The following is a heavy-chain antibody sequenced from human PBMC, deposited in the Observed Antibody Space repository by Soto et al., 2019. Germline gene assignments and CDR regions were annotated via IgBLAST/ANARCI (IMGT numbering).Heavy chain of an antibody. Sequence: QLQLQESGPGLVKPSETLSLTCTVSGGSISSSSYYWGWIRQPPGKGLEWIGSIYYSGSTYYNPSLTGRPTIAADTSQNQCSLKLRPVPAADTAVYYCARHTPAMPLADHWGQGTLVTVSS. V-gene: IGHV4-39*01. CDR3: ARHTPAMPLADH. J-gene: IGHJ4*02. D-gene: IGHD2-15*01. CDR2: IYYSGST. CDR1: GGSISSSSYY.